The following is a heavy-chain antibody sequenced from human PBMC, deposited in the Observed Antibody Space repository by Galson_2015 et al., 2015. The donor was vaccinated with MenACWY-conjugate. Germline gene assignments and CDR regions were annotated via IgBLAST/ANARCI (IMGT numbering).Heavy chain of an antibody. CDR2: ISAYNGNT. D-gene: IGHD1-1*01. V-gene: IGHV1-18*01. J-gene: IGHJ6*02. Sequence: SVKVSCKASGYTFTSYGISWVRQAPGQGLEWMGWISAYNGNTNYAQKLQGRVTMTTDTSTSTAYMELRSLRSDDTAVYYCARDRVQLERRSYYYGMDVWGQGTLVTVSS. CDR3: ARDRVQLERRSYYYGMDV. CDR1: GYTFTSYG.